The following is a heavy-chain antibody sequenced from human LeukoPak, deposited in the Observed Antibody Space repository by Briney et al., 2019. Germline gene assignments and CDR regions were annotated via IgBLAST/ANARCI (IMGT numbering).Heavy chain of an antibody. D-gene: IGHD3-22*01. CDR2: ISAYNGKT. CDR1: SHAFTSHG. V-gene: IGHV1-18*01. J-gene: IGHJ4*02. CDR3: ARGVHDSSGYYSRFDY. Sequence: ASVKVSCKAPSHAFTSHGFNWVRQAPGQGLEWMGWISAYNGKTNYAQKFRGRVIMTTDTSTSTGYMELRSLRSDDTAVYYCARGVHDSSGYYSRFDYWGQGTLVTVSS.